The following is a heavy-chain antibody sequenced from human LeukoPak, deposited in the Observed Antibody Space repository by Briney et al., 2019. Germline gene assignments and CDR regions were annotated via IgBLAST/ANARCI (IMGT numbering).Heavy chain of an antibody. CDR1: GGTFSSYA. CDR2: IIPIFGTA. Sequence: GASVKVSCKASGGTFSSYAISWVRQAPGQGLEWMGGIIPIFGTANYAQKFQGRVTITADESTSTAYMELSSLRSEDTAVYYCARDRYCDSSGYRAFYYYGMDVWGQGTTVTVSS. CDR3: ARDRYCDSSGYRAFYYYGMDV. V-gene: IGHV1-69*13. J-gene: IGHJ6*02. D-gene: IGHD3-22*01.